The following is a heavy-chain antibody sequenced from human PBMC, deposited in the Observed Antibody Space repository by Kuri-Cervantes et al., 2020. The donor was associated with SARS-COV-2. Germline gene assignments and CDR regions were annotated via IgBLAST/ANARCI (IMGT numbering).Heavy chain of an antibody. CDR2: IYYSGST. V-gene: IGHV4-34*01. Sequence: GSLRLSCAVYGGSFGGYYWSWIRQPPGKGLEWMGSIYYSGSTYYNPSLKSRVTISVDTSKSQFSLKLSSVTAADTAVYYCARLRDCSGGSCPKALDYWGQGTLVTVSS. J-gene: IGHJ4*02. D-gene: IGHD2-15*01. CDR3: ARLRDCSGGSCPKALDY. CDR1: GGSFGGYY.